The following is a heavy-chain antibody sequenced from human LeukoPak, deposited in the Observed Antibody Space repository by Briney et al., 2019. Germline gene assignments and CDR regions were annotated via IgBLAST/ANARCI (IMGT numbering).Heavy chain of an antibody. CDR3: AKDGDFWSGHNWFDP. J-gene: IGHJ5*02. D-gene: IGHD3-3*01. CDR2: ISGSGGST. CDR1: GFTFSSYA. Sequence: GGSLRLSCAASGFTFSSYAMSWVRQAPGKGLEWISAISGSGGSTYYADSVKGRFTISRDNYKNTLYLQMNSLRAEDTAVYYCAKDGDFWSGHNWFDPWGQGTLVTVSS. V-gene: IGHV3-23*01.